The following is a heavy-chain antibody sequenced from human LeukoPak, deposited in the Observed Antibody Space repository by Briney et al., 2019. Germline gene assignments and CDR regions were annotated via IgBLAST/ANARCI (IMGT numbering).Heavy chain of an antibody. CDR2: IYTSGST. CDR1: GGSFSGYY. Sequence: PSETLSLTCAVYGGSFSGYYWSWIRQPAGKGLEWIGRIYTSGSTNYNPSLKSRVTMSVDTSKNLFSLKVSSVTAADTAVYYCARELYSGSYYGRPSGFDYWGQGTLVTVSS. J-gene: IGHJ4*02. D-gene: IGHD1-26*01. CDR3: ARELYSGSYYGRPSGFDY. V-gene: IGHV4-4*07.